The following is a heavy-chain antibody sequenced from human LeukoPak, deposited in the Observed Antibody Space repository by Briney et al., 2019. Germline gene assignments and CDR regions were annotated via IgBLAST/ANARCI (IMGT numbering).Heavy chain of an antibody. V-gene: IGHV3-74*01. D-gene: IGHD3-22*01. CDR1: GFTFSNYW. CDR2: INSDARST. J-gene: IGHJ5*02. CDR3: ARDPNYYDSRGFDP. Sequence: GGSLRLSCAASGFTFSNYWMHWVRQAPGRGLVWVSRINSDARSTSYADSVKGRFTISRDNAKNTLYLQMNSLRAEDTAVYYCARDPNYYDSRGFDPWGQGTLVTVSS.